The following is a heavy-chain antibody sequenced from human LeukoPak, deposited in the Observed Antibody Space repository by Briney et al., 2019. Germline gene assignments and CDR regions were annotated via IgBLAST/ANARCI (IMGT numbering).Heavy chain of an antibody. CDR3: ARGNRYFVNPRRSDSEGYNSNRPIKHAFDY. V-gene: IGHV4-4*02. D-gene: IGHD5-24*01. CDR2: IYHSGST. Sequence: SETLSLTCAVSGGSISSSNWWSWVRQPPGKGLEWIGEIYHSGSTNYNPSLKSRVTLSVDMSKNQFSLKVRSVTAADTAVYYCARGNRYFVNPRRSDSEGYNSNRPIKHAFDYWGQGTLVTVSS. J-gene: IGHJ4*02. CDR1: GGSISSSNW.